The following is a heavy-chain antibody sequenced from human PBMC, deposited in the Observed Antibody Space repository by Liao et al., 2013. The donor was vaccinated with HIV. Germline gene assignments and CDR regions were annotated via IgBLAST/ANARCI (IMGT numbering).Heavy chain of an antibody. J-gene: IGHJ4*02. D-gene: IGHD3-3*02. CDR3: ARLDSLIFGVVIIRDH. CDR1: GDFITPYY. Sequence: QLQLQESGPGLVKPSETLSLICNVSGDFITPYYWSWIRQPAGKGLEWIGRSYSSGSGSPNYNPSLKSRVTISEDTSKNQFSLRLSSVTAADTAVYYCARLDSLIFGVVIIRDHWGQGTLVSVSA. V-gene: IGHV4-4*07. CDR2: SYSSGSGSP.